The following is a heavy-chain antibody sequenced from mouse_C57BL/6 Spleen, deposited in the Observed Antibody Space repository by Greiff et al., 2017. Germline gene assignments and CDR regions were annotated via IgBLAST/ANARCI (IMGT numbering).Heavy chain of an antibody. CDR3: GADNYDGGSYGFAY. D-gene: IGHD1-1*01. V-gene: IGHV14-3*01. CDR1: GFNIKNTY. Sequence: VQLQQSVAELVRPGASVKLSCTASGFNIKNTYMHWVKQRPEQGLEWIGRIDPANGNTKYAPKFQGKATITADTSTNTAYLQLSSLTSEDTAIYYCGADNYDGGSYGFAYWGQGALVTVSA. J-gene: IGHJ3*01. CDR2: IDPANGNT.